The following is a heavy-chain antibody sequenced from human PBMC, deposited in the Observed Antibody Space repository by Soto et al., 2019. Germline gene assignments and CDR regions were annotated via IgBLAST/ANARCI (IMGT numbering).Heavy chain of an antibody. CDR3: GRHKKVSGYYAGINYSMDV. D-gene: IGHD3-3*01. J-gene: IGHJ6*02. CDR1: GDSISSDKYY. CDR2: IYSSGST. Sequence: SETLSLTCNVSGDSISSDKYYWGWIRQPGKELQWIGSIYSSGSTYFNPSLESRVTISVDTSKNQFSLKVHSVTATDTGVYYCGRHKKVSGYYAGINYSMDVWGQGTTVNVSS. V-gene: IGHV4-39*01.